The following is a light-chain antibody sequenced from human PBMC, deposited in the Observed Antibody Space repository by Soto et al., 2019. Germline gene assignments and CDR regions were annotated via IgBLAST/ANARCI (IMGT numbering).Light chain of an antibody. Sequence: EIVLTQSPGTLSLSPGERATLSCRASQSVNSSYLSWYQQKPGQAPRLLIYGASSRATGIPDRFSGSGSGTDFTLTISRLEPEDFAVYYCQRYGSSPLYTFGQGTELEIK. CDR2: GAS. CDR3: QRYGSSPLYT. J-gene: IGKJ2*01. CDR1: QSVNSSY. V-gene: IGKV3-20*01.